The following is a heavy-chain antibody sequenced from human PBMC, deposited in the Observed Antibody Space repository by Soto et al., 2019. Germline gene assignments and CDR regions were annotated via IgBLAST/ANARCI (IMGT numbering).Heavy chain of an antibody. CDR3: AHRLSLSITMVRGVISGFDP. V-gene: IGHV2-5*02. CDR2: IYWDDDK. Sequence: THSVTITCTSRGFSLSSSREGVGWIRQPPGKALEWLALIYWDDDKRYSPSLKSRLTITKDTSKNQVVLTMTNMDPVDTATYYCAHRLSLSITMVRGVISGFDPWGQGILVTVSS. CDR1: GFSLSSSREG. D-gene: IGHD3-10*01. J-gene: IGHJ5*02.